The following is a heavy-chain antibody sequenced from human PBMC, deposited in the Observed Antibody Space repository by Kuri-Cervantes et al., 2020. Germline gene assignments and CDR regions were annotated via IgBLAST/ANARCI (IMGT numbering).Heavy chain of an antibody. V-gene: IGHV3-23*01. CDR2: ISGSGGST. J-gene: IGHJ4*02. Sequence: GESLKISCAASGFTFDDYAMHWVRQAPGKGLEWVSLISGSGGSTYYADSVKGRFTISRDNSKNTLYLQMNSLRAEDTAVYYCAKDLWSLREIVATNLFDYWGQGTLVTVSS. CDR1: GFTFDDYA. CDR3: AKDLWSLREIVATNLFDY. D-gene: IGHD5-12*01.